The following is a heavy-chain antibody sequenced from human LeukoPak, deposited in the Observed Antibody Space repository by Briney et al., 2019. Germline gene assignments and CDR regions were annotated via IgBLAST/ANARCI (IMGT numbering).Heavy chain of an antibody. J-gene: IGHJ4*02. Sequence: GGSLRLSCAASGFTFSNAWMSWVRQAPGKGLEWVGRIKSKTDGGTTEYAAPVKGRFTISRDDSKNTVYLQMNSLKTEDTALYYCVTRVKSTGDYWGQGTLVTVSS. CDR3: VTRVKSTGDY. CDR2: IKSKTDGGTT. V-gene: IGHV3-15*01. CDR1: GFTFSNAW. D-gene: IGHD1-1*01.